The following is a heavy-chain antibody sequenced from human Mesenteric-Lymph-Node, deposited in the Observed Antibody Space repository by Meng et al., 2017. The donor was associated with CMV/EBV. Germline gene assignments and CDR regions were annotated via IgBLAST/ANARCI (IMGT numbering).Heavy chain of an antibody. CDR1: VTLSGYG. D-gene: IGHD3-3*01. CDR3: EKPYDVWSGWGDWYFDL. CDR2: ISCISGNT. V-gene: IGHV3-23*01. Sequence: VTLSGYGMSWVSQAPENGGEGVSCISCISGNTFHADYMKGRFTISRDNSKNTLYLHMNSLRAEDTAVYYGEKPYDVWSGWGDWYFDLWGRGTLVTVSS. J-gene: IGHJ2*01.